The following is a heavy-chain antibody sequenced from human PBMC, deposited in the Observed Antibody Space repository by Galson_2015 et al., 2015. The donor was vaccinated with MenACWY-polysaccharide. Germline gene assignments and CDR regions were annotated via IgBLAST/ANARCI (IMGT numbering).Heavy chain of an antibody. CDR2: INPHTGDT. D-gene: IGHD6-19*01. Sequence: SVKVSCKASGYAFSGYYMHWVRQAPGQGLEWMGRINPHTGDTNYAPKVQGRVTMTRDTSPSTAFVYLSRLRSEDTAVFYCARSAVAGRGDWFDPWGQGTLVTVSS. V-gene: IGHV1-2*06. CDR1: GYAFSGYY. J-gene: IGHJ5*02. CDR3: ARSAVAGRGDWFDP.